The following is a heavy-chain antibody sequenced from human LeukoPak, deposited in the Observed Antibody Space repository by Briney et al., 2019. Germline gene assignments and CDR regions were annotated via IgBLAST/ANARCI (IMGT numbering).Heavy chain of an antibody. D-gene: IGHD3-22*01. J-gene: IGHJ4*02. V-gene: IGHV3-21*01. Sequence: PGGSLRLSCAASGFTFSSYSMNWVRQAPGKGLEGVSSISSSSSYIYYADSVKGRFTISRDNAKNSLYLQMNSLRAEDTAVYYCASEDYYDSSGYAYFDYWGQGTLVTVSS. CDR1: GFTFSSYS. CDR3: ASEDYYDSSGYAYFDY. CDR2: ISSSSSYI.